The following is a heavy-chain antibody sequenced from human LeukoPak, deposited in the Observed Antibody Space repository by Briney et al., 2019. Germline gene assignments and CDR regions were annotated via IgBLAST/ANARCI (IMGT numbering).Heavy chain of an antibody. V-gene: IGHV4-4*07. J-gene: IGHJ4*02. CDR2: FYSSGTT. CDR1: GGSISIYY. CDR3: ARDNGGWYFDY. D-gene: IGHD2-8*01. Sequence: PSETLSLTCTFSGGSISIYYWSWLRQPAGKGLEWIGRFYSSGTTNYNPSLKSRVTMSVDTSKSQFSLKLTSVTTADTALYYCARDNGGWYFDYWGQGTLLTVSS.